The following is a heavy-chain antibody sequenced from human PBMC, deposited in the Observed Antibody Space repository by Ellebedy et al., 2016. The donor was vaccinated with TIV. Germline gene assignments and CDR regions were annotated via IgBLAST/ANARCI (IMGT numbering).Heavy chain of an antibody. CDR1: GFTFSSYW. CDR3: VTHPLSQWLRFFEY. D-gene: IGHD6-19*01. J-gene: IGHJ4*02. V-gene: IGHV3-7*03. CDR2: IQEDGSEK. Sequence: GESLKISCAASGFTFSSYWMSWVRQAPGKGLEWVANIQEDGSEKNYVDSVKGRFTISRDNADNSMFLQMNSLRAEDTAVYYCVTHPLSQWLRFFEYWGRGTLVTVSS.